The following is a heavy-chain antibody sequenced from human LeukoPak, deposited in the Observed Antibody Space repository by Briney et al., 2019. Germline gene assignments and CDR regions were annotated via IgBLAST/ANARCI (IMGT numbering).Heavy chain of an antibody. Sequence: GGSLRLSCAASGFTFSSYAMSWVRQAPGKGLEWVSAISGSGDSTYYGDSVKGRFTISRDNSKNTLYLQMNSLRAEDTAVYYYAKTRPLDSSSWSHGDYWGQGTLVTVSS. V-gene: IGHV3-23*01. CDR3: AKTRPLDSSSWSHGDY. CDR2: ISGSGDST. D-gene: IGHD6-13*01. CDR1: GFTFSSYA. J-gene: IGHJ4*02.